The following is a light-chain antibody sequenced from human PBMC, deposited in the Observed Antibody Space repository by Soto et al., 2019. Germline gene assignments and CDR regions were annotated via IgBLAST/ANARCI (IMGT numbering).Light chain of an antibody. J-gene: IGKJ4*01. CDR3: QQYSSWPLT. Sequence: EIVMTQSPATLSVSPGERATLSCRASQSVSSNLAWYQQKPGQAPRLLIYSASTRATGIPARFSGSGSGTEFTLTISSLQSEDFAVYYCQQYSSWPLTFGGGTKV. CDR2: SAS. CDR1: QSVSSN. V-gene: IGKV3-15*01.